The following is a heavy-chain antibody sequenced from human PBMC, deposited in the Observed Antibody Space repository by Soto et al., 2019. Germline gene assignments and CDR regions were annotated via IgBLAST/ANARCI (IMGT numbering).Heavy chain of an antibody. CDR1: GVSISSGNW. CDR3: ARYRAASGTYYFDN. J-gene: IGHJ4*02. Sequence: QVQLQESGPGLVKPSGTLSLTCAVSGVSISSGNWWSWVRQPPGKGLEFIGEIHHSGSANYNSSLKSRLSMSVDKSKNQFSLNLGSVSAADTAVYYCARYRAASGTYYFDNWGLGTLVTVSS. CDR2: IHHSGSA. V-gene: IGHV4-4*02. D-gene: IGHD3-3*01.